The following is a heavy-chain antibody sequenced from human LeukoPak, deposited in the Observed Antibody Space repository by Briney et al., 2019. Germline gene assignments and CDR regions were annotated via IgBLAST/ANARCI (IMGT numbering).Heavy chain of an antibody. J-gene: IGHJ4*02. V-gene: IGHV1-2*02. CDR2: INPNSGGT. CDR3: ASDSKTFWSGYYLPGYFDY. D-gene: IGHD3-3*01. Sequence: ASVKVSCKASGYTFTGYYMHWVRQAPGQGLEWMGWINPNSGGTNYAQKFQGRVTMTRDTSISTAYMELSRLRSDDTAVYYCASDSKTFWSGYYLPGYFDYWGQGTLVTVSS. CDR1: GYTFTGYY.